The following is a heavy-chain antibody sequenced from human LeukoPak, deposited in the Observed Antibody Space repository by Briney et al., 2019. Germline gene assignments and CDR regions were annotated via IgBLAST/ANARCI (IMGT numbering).Heavy chain of an antibody. J-gene: IGHJ4*02. V-gene: IGHV4-4*07. Sequence: SSEALSLTCTVSGGSFTSFYWSWVRQPAGKGLEWIGYFFSSGTSSGTTKYNPSFESRATISVAKSKNQFSLKLTSVTAADTAVYYCARYSGIYGHDNWGQGTLVTVSS. D-gene: IGHD3-10*01. CDR3: ARYSGIYGHDN. CDR1: GGSFTSFY. CDR2: FFSSGTSSGTT.